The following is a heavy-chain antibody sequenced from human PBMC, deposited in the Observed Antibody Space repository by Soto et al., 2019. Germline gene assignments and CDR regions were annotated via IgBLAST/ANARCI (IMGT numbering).Heavy chain of an antibody. Sequence: QVQLQESGPGLVKPSQTLSLTCTVSGGSISSGGYYWSWIRQHPGKGLEWIGYIYYSGSTYYNPALKSRVTISVDTSKNQFSLKLSSVTAADTAVYYCARVLAAADGRRVPFFDYWGQGTLVTVSS. CDR1: GGSISSGGYY. CDR2: IYYSGST. J-gene: IGHJ4*02. V-gene: IGHV4-31*03. D-gene: IGHD6-13*01. CDR3: ARVLAAADGRRVPFFDY.